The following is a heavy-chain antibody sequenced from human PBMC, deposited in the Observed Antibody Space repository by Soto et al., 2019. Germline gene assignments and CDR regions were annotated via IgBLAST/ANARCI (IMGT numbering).Heavy chain of an antibody. CDR1: GFTFSTYA. D-gene: IGHD3-10*01. V-gene: IGHV3-30-3*01. CDR2: ISYDGSNE. CDR3: ARGSAGHYNSGTLLD. Sequence: PGASLTLSRPASGFTFSTYATHWVRQAPGRGREWVAVISYDGSNEYYVDSVKGRFTISRDNSKNTLYLQMNSLREEDTAVYYCARGSAGHYNSGTLLDWGQGTLVTVSS. J-gene: IGHJ4*02.